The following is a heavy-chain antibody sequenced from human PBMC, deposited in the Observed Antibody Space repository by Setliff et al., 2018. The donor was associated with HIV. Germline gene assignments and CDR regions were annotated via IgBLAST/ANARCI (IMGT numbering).Heavy chain of an antibody. CDR3: ARRPIFYQLLLDAFDI. CDR1: GYTFTNYG. J-gene: IGHJ3*02. Sequence: ASVKVSCKASGYTFTNYGISWVRQAPGQGLEWMGWISAYNGDTNYAQTVQGRVTMTADTSTRTASMELRSLRSDDTAVYYCARRPIFYQLLLDAFDIWGQGTMVTVSS. CDR2: ISAYNGDT. D-gene: IGHD2-2*01. V-gene: IGHV1-18*01.